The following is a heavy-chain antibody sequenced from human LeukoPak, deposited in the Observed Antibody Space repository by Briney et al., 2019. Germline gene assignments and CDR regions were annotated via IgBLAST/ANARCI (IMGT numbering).Heavy chain of an antibody. J-gene: IGHJ4*02. Sequence: GGSLRLSCAASGFTFSSYSMNWVRQAPGKGLEWVSSISSSSSYIYYADSVKGRFTISRDNAKNSLYLQMNSLRAEDTAVYYCARAPNSGSYDRFYWGQGTLVTVSS. CDR2: ISSSSSYI. D-gene: IGHD1-26*01. CDR1: GFTFSSYS. V-gene: IGHV3-21*01. CDR3: ARAPNSGSYDRFY.